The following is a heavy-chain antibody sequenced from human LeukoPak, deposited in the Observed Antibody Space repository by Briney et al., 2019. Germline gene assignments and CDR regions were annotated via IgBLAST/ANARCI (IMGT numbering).Heavy chain of an antibody. V-gene: IGHV3-9*01. D-gene: IGHD4-17*01. CDR3: ARGPDYGDYPFDY. J-gene: IGHJ4*02. CDR2: ISWNSGSI. Sequence: PGGSLRLSCAASGFTFDDYAMHWVRQAPGKGLEWVSGISWNSGSIGYADSVKGRFTISRDNAKNSLYLQMNSLRAEDTAVYYCARGPDYGDYPFDYWGQGTLVTVSS. CDR1: GFTFDDYA.